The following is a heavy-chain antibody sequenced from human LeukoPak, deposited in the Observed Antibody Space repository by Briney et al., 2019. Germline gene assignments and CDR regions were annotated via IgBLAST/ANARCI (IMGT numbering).Heavy chain of an antibody. V-gene: IGHV3-30*18. CDR1: GFIFSSYG. D-gene: IGHD3-22*01. J-gene: IGHJ5*02. CDR3: AKTQGDYYYGSSGYYDWFDP. CDR2: ISYDGSNK. Sequence: SGGSLRLSCTTSGFIFSSYGMHWVRQAPGKGLEWVAIISYDGSNKCYGDSVKGRFTISRDNSKNTLYLQMNSLRAEDTAVYYCAKTQGDYYYGSSGYYDWFDPWGQGTLVTVSS.